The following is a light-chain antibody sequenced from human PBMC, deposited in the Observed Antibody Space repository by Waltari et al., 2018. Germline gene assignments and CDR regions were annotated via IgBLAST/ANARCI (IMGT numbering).Light chain of an antibody. CDR3: SSYTSASALML. J-gene: IGLJ2*01. Sequence: QSALTQPASVSGSPGQSITISCTGSSSNLGTYDYVSGYQHHPGKAPKLIIFDVTNRPSGVSERFSGSKSGNTASLTISGLQAEDEADYHCSSYTSASALMLFGGGTKLTVL. V-gene: IGLV2-14*03. CDR1: SSNLGTYDY. CDR2: DVT.